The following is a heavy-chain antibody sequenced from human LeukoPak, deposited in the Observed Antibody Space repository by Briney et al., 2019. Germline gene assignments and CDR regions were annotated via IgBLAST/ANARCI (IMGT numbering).Heavy chain of an antibody. Sequence: ASVKVSCKASGCTFTGYYMHWVRQAPGQGLEWLGWINPNSGGTNYAQKFQGRVTMTRDTSISTAYMELSRLRSDDTAVYYCARDCSSSRFGYYYYGMDVWGQGTTVTVSS. J-gene: IGHJ6*02. CDR3: ARDCSSSRFGYYYYGMDV. V-gene: IGHV1-2*02. CDR2: INPNSGGT. CDR1: GCTFTGYY. D-gene: IGHD6-13*01.